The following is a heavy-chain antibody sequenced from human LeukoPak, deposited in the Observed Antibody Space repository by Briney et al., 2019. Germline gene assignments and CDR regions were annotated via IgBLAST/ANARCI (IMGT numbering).Heavy chain of an antibody. CDR1: GYTFTSYD. V-gene: IGHV1-8*01. D-gene: IGHD1-7*01. CDR3: ARETSDDYGMDV. Sequence: ASVKVSCTASGYTFTSYDINWVRQAPGQGREWMGWMNPNSGNTGYAQKFQGRVNMTRNTSISTDYMELSRVRCGETAVYYCARETSDDYGMDVWGQGTTVTVSS. CDR2: MNPNSGNT. J-gene: IGHJ6*02.